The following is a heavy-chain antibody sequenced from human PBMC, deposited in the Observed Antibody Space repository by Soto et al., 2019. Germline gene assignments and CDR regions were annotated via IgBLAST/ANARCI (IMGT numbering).Heavy chain of an antibody. V-gene: IGHV1-69*06. CDR2: IIPMYGPA. Sequence: QVPLVQSGAEVKKPGSSVTVSCKASGGTFSSYAIHWVRQAPGQGLEWVGGIIPMYGPAKYAQRFQGSVTITADKSTTTVYMELTSLTSQDPAVYDCARFTSMVRGVIDYWFDPWGQGTLVTVSS. CDR3: ARFTSMVRGVIDYWFDP. CDR1: GGTFSSYA. D-gene: IGHD3-10*01. J-gene: IGHJ5*01.